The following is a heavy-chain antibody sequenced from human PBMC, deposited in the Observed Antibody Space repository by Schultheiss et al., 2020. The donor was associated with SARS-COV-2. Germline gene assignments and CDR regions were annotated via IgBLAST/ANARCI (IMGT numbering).Heavy chain of an antibody. CDR3: ARDAYYYDSRGGYYYYYGMDV. CDR1: GGSISSSSYY. CDR2: IYYSGST. V-gene: IGHV4-39*07. Sequence: SETLSLTCTVSGGSISSSSYYWGWIRQPPGKGLEWIGSIYYSGSTYYNPSLKSRVTMSVDTSKNQFSLKWSSVTAADTAVYYCARDAYYYDSRGGYYYYYGMDVWGQGTTVTVSS. D-gene: IGHD3-22*01. J-gene: IGHJ6*02.